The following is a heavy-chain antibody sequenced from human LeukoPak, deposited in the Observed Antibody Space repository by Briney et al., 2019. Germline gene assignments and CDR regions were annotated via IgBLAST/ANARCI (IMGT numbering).Heavy chain of an antibody. J-gene: IGHJ4*02. V-gene: IGHV4-61*02. Sequence: SETLSLTCTVSGGSISSGSYYWSWIRQPAGKGLEWIGRIYTSGSINYNPSLKSRVTISVDTSKNQFSLKLSSVTAADTAVYYCARDHYYYDSSGLDYWGQGTLVTVSS. CDR1: GGSISSGSYY. CDR3: ARDHYYYDSSGLDY. CDR2: IYTSGSI. D-gene: IGHD3-22*01.